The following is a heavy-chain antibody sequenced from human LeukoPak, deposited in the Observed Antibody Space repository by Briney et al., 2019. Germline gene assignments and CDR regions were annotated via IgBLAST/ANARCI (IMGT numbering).Heavy chain of an antibody. CDR1: GFTFSDYY. Sequence: KPGGSLRLSCAASGFTFSDYYMSWIRQAPGKRLEWVSYISSSGSTIYYADSVKGRFTISRDNAKNSLYLQMNSLRAEDTAVYYRAREYPSDYYYYYMDVWGKGTTVTVSS. CDR3: AREYPSDYYYYYMDV. V-gene: IGHV3-11*01. J-gene: IGHJ6*03. CDR2: ISSSGSTI.